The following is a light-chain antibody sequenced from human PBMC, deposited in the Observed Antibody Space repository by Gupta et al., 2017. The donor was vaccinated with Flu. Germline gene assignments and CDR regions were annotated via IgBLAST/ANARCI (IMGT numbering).Light chain of an antibody. CDR2: KIS. V-gene: IGKV2-30*01. CDR1: QSLVSADGNTY. Sequence: DVVLTQSRLSLPVALGQPASISCRSSQSLVSADGNTYLSWFQQRPGQSPRRLIYKISNRDSGVPDRFSGSVSGTDFTLRISGVEAEDVGLYYCMQGTHWPYTFGRGTKLEI. J-gene: IGKJ2*01. CDR3: MQGTHWPYT.